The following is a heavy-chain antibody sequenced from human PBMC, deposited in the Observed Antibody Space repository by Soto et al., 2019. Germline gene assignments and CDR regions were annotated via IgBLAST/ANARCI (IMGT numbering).Heavy chain of an antibody. V-gene: IGHV1-69*06. Sequence: SVKVSCKASGGTFSSYAISWVRQVPGQGLEWMGGIIPIFGTANYAQKFQGRVTITADKSTSTAYMELSSLRSEDTAVYYCARGICSSTSCPTYYYYGMDVWGQGTTVTVSS. CDR2: IIPIFGTA. CDR1: GGTFSSYA. CDR3: ARGICSSTSCPTYYYYGMDV. D-gene: IGHD2-2*01. J-gene: IGHJ6*02.